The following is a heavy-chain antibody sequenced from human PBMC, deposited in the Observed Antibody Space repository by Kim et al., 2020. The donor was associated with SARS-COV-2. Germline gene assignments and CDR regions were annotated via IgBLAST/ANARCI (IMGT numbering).Heavy chain of an antibody. J-gene: IGHJ5*02. CDR3: AKGSNDSSGYFHNWFDP. D-gene: IGHD3-22*01. V-gene: IGHV3-43*01. Sequence: VKGRFTISRDNSKNSLYLQMNSLRTEDTALYYCAKGSNDSSGYFHNWFDPWGQGTLVTVSS.